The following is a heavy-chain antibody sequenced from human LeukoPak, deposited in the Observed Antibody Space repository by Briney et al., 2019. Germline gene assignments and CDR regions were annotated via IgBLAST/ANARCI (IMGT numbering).Heavy chain of an antibody. Sequence: GGSLRLSCAASGFTFSSYATHWVRQAPGKGLEYVSAISSNGGSTYYANSVKGRFTISRDNSKTTLYLQMNSLRAEDTAVYYCAKDVPAAYFDYWGQGTLVTVSS. CDR2: ISSNGGST. CDR1: GFTFSSYA. J-gene: IGHJ4*02. V-gene: IGHV3-64*01. D-gene: IGHD2-2*01. CDR3: AKDVPAAYFDY.